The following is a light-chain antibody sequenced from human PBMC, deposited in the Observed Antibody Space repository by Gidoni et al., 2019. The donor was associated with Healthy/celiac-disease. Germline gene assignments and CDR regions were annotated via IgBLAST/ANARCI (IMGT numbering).Light chain of an antibody. J-gene: IGKJ4*01. V-gene: IGKV1-39*01. CDR1: QSISSY. CDR3: QQSYSTPRLT. Sequence: DLQMTQSPSSLSASVGDSVTITCRASQSISSYLNLYQQKPGKAPKHLIYAASSLQSRVPSRFSGSGSGTDFTLTISSLQPEDFATYYCQQSYSTPRLTFGGGTKVEIK. CDR2: AAS.